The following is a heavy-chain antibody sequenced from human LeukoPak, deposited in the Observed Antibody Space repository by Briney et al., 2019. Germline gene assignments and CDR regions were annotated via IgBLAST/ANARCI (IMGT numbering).Heavy chain of an antibody. CDR1: GFTVSRYD. CDR3: AREADGSGFDGVDV. D-gene: IGHD3-10*01. V-gene: IGHV3-13*01. J-gene: IGHJ6*02. CDR2: IVTAGNT. Sequence: GGSLRLSCVVSGFTVSRYDMHWVRQVPGKGLEWVSGIVTAGNTYYPGSVKGRFTISREDARNSSYLQLDSLTAGDTGVYHCAREADGSGFDGVDVWGQGIMVTVSS.